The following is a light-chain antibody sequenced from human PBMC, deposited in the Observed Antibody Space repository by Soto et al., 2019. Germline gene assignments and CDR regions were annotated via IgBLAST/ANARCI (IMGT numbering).Light chain of an antibody. V-gene: IGKV1-5*01. Sequence: DIQMTQSPSTLSASVGDRVTITCRASQSISSWLAWYQQKPGKAPKLLIYDASSLESGVPSRFSGSGSGTEFTLTISSLQPDYFATYYCQQYNSYSAWTFGQGPKVDIK. CDR2: DAS. J-gene: IGKJ1*01. CDR1: QSISSW. CDR3: QQYNSYSAWT.